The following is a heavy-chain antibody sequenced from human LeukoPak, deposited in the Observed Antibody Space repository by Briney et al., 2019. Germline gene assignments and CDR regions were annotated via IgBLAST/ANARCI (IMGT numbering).Heavy chain of an antibody. D-gene: IGHD6-13*01. CDR1: GYTFTTYG. CDR3: ARRAELAAAGTREFDY. CDR2: ISGYNGNT. V-gene: IGHV1-18*01. Sequence: ASVKVSCKASGYTFTTYGVNWVRQAPGQGLEWMGWISGYNGNTYYAQNLQARVTMTTDKSSTTAYMELRSLRSDDTAVYYCARRAELAAAGTREFDYWGQGTLVTVSS. J-gene: IGHJ4*02.